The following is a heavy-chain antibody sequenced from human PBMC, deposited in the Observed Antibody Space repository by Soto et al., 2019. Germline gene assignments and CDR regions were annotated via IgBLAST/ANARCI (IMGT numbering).Heavy chain of an antibody. V-gene: IGHV1-8*01. CDR2: MNPNSGNT. J-gene: IGHJ4*02. CDR3: ARVIAGAGTERLDY. CDR1: GYTFTSYD. Sequence: SSVKVSCKASGYTFTSYDINWVRQATGQGLEWMGWMNPNSGNTGYAQKFQGRVTMTRNTSISTAYMELSSLRSEDTAVYYCARVIAGAGTERLDYWGQGTRVTVCS. D-gene: IGHD6-19*01.